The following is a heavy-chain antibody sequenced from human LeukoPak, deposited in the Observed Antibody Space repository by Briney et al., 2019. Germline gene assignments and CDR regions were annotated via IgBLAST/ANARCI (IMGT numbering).Heavy chain of an antibody. CDR3: AREYLPDYYYDRSGYYESWYFDL. CDR1: GGSISSTNW. J-gene: IGHJ2*01. D-gene: IGHD3-22*01. CDR2: VHLDGRT. V-gene: IGHV4/OR15-8*01. Sequence: SETLSLICGVSGGSISSTNWWTWVRQPPGKGLEWIGEVHLDGRTNYNPSLESRLTMSVDLSENHISLKLTSVTAADTAVYYCAREYLPDYYYDRSGYYESWYFDLWGRGTLVTVSS.